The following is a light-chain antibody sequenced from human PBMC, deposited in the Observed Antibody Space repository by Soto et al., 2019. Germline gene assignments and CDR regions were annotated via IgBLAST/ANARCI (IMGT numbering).Light chain of an antibody. Sequence: DIVMTQSPDSLAVSLGERATINCKSSQSVLYSSNNKNYLAWYQQKPGQPPKPLIYWASTRESGVPDRFRGSGSGSDFTLTISSLQAEDVADYEGQQYYSSPWTFGQGTKVEIK. CDR1: QSVLYSSNNKNY. CDR3: QQYYSSPWT. CDR2: WAS. V-gene: IGKV4-1*01. J-gene: IGKJ1*01.